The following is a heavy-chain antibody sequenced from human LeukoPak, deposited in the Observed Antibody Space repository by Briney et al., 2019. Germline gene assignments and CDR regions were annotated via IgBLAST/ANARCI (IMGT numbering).Heavy chain of an antibody. V-gene: IGHV4-38-2*02. CDR3: ARELYNWNYAIRDYYYYMDV. CDR1: GYSISSGYY. Sequence: PSETLSLTCAVSGYSISSGYYWGWIRQPPGKGLEWIGSIYHSGSTYYNPSLKSRVTISVDTSKNQFSLKLSSVTAADTAVYYCARELYNWNYAIRDYYYYMDVWGKGTTVTVSS. J-gene: IGHJ6*03. D-gene: IGHD1-7*01. CDR2: IYHSGST.